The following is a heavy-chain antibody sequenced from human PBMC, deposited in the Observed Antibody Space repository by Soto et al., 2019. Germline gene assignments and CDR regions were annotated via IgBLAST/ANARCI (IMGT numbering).Heavy chain of an antibody. Sequence: PSETLSLTCAVYGGSFSGYYWSWIRQPPGKGLEWIGEINHSGSTNYNPSLKSRVTISVDTSKNQFSLKLSSVTAADTAVYYCARGRWSSSCYPGIRWFDPWGQGTLVTVSS. CDR3: ARGRWSSSCYPGIRWFDP. CDR2: INHSGST. CDR1: GGSFSGYY. D-gene: IGHD6-13*01. J-gene: IGHJ5*02. V-gene: IGHV4-34*01.